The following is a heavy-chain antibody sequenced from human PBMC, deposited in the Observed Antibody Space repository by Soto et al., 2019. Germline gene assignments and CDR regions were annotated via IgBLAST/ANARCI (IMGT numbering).Heavy chain of an antibody. Sequence: PSETLSLTCTVSGGSISSYYWSWIRQPPGKGLEWIGYIYYSGSTNYNPSLKSRVTISVDTSKNQFSLKLSSVTAADTAVYYCARQGAGDFWSGYQNYYYYMDVWGKGTTVTVSS. J-gene: IGHJ6*03. D-gene: IGHD3-3*01. CDR3: ARQGAGDFWSGYQNYYYYMDV. CDR2: IYYSGST. V-gene: IGHV4-59*08. CDR1: GGSISSYY.